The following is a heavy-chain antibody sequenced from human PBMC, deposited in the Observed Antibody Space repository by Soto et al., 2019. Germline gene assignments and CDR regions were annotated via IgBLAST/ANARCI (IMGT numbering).Heavy chain of an antibody. CDR3: AAFKKQSSGWPHGVYYFDY. Sequence: PSETLSLTCAVYGGSFSGYYWSWIRQPPGKGLEWIGEINHSGSTNYNPSLKSRVTISVDTSKNQFSLKLSSVTAADTAVYYCAAFKKQSSGWPHGVYYFDYWGQGTLVTVSS. CDR2: INHSGST. V-gene: IGHV4-34*01. D-gene: IGHD6-19*01. J-gene: IGHJ4*02. CDR1: GGSFSGYY.